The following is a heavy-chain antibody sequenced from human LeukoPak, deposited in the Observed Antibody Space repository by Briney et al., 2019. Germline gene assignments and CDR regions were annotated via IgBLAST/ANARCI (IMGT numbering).Heavy chain of an antibody. D-gene: IGHD2-15*01. J-gene: IGHJ4*02. Sequence: PGGSLRLSCAASGFSFDDSAMHWVRQTPGKGLDWLCLISGDGGDTFYADSVKGRFTISRDNAKNSLYLQMNSLRAEETAVYYCARGDGSSYYFDYWGQGALVTVSS. CDR1: GFSFDDSA. CDR3: ARGDGSSYYFDY. V-gene: IGHV3-43*02. CDR2: ISGDGGDT.